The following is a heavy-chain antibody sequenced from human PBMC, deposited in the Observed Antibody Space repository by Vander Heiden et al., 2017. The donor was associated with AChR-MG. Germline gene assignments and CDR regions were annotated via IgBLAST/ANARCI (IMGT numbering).Heavy chain of an antibody. CDR2: ISYDGSAK. J-gene: IGHJ4*02. Sequence: QVQLVESGGGVVQPGRSLRLSCAASGFTFSNYAMHGVRQAPGKGLEWVAVISYDGSAKYYADSVQGRFTISRDDSRNTLYLEMNSLRDEDSAVYYCAIRADCRNGICYGGFDYWGQGTLVTVSS. CDR3: AIRADCRNGICYGGFDY. CDR1: GFTFSNYA. D-gene: IGHD2-8*01. V-gene: IGHV3-30-3*01.